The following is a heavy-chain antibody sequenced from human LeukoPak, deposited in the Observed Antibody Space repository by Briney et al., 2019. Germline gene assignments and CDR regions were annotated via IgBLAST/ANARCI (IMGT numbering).Heavy chain of an antibody. CDR1: GSTLVSYA. Sequence: PGGPLRLSLAALGSTLVSYAMHWVRQAPGKGWEYVSAIIVNGGSTYYANSVKGRFTISRDNSKNTLYLQMGSLRAEDMAVYYCARLAHPEAEDILTGSYFDYWGQGTLVTVSS. J-gene: IGHJ4*02. CDR3: ARLAHPEAEDILTGSYFDY. V-gene: IGHV3-64*01. CDR2: IIVNGGST. D-gene: IGHD3-9*01.